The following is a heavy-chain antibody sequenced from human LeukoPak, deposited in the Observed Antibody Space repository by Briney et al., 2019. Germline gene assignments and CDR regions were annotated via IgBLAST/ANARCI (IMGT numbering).Heavy chain of an antibody. D-gene: IGHD3-16*01. Sequence: ASVKVSCKVSGYTLTELSMHWVRHAPGKGLEWMGGFDPEDGETIYAQKFQDRVTMTEDTSGDTAYMELSGLRSEDTAVYYCAIVADYDYVWGNYSFDYWGQGTLVTVSS. CDR3: AIVADYDYVWGNYSFDY. J-gene: IGHJ4*02. CDR2: FDPEDGET. CDR1: GYTLTELS. V-gene: IGHV1-24*01.